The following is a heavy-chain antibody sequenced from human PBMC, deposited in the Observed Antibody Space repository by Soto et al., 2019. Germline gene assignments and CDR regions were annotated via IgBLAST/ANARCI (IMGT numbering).Heavy chain of an antibody. CDR3: ARTAAAGKYYYGVDV. CDR2: IYPGDSDT. D-gene: IGHD6-13*01. V-gene: IGHV5-51*01. CDR1: GYSFTSYW. Sequence: GESLKISCKGFGYSFTSYWIGWVRQMPGKGLEWMGIIYPGDSDTRYSPSFQGQVTISADKSITTAYLQWSSLKASDTAMYYCARTAAAGKYYYGVDVWGQETTVTVSS. J-gene: IGHJ6*02.